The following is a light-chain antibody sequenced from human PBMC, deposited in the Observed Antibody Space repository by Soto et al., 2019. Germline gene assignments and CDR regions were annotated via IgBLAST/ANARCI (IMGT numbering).Light chain of an antibody. CDR1: QTINNN. CDR2: GAS. Sequence: VMTQAPATLSVSPGERATLSCRASQTINNNIAWYQLKDGQVPRLLIYGASTRATDIPARFSGSGSGTEFTLTISSLQSEDFAEYHCQQYNNWTQTFGPGTKV. J-gene: IGKJ1*01. CDR3: QQYNNWTQT. V-gene: IGKV3-15*01.